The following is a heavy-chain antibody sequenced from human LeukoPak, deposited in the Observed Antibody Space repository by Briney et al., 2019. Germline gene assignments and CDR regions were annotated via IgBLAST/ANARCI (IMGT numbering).Heavy chain of an antibody. CDR2: INPNSGGT. CDR1: GYTFTGYY. D-gene: IGHD2-2*03. CDR3: ARDKGGYCSSTSCSDFDP. V-gene: IGHV1-2*02. Sequence: GASVKVSCKASGYTFTGYYMHRVRQAPGQGLEWMGWINPNSGGTNYAQKFQGRVTMTRDTSISTAYMELSRLRSDDTAVYYCARDKGGYCSSTSCSDFDPWGQGTLVTVSS. J-gene: IGHJ5*02.